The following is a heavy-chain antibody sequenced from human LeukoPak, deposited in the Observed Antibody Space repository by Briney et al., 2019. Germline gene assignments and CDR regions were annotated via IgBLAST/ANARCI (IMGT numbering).Heavy chain of an antibody. CDR1: GGSISSSNW. V-gene: IGHV4-4*02. Sequence: SETLSLTCAVSGGSISSSNWWSWVRQPPGKGLEWIGEIYHSGSTNYNPSLKSRVTISVDKSKNQFSLKLSSVTAADTAVCYCARADSSGPSYFDYWGQGTLVTVSS. CDR3: ARADSSGPSYFDY. J-gene: IGHJ4*02. D-gene: IGHD3-22*01. CDR2: IYHSGST.